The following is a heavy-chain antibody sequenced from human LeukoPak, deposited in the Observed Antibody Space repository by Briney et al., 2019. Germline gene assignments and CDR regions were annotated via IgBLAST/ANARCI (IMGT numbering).Heavy chain of an antibody. D-gene: IGHD2-2*01. CDR2: ISWNSGSI. CDR1: GFTFDDYA. V-gene: IGHV3-9*01. CDR3: AKDIWGSTSCFDY. Sequence: GGSLRLSCAASGFTFDDYAMHWVRQAPGKGLEWVSGISWNSGSIGYADSVKGRFTISRDNAKNSLYLQMNSLRAEDTALYYCAKDIWGSTSCFDYWGQGTLVTVSS. J-gene: IGHJ4*02.